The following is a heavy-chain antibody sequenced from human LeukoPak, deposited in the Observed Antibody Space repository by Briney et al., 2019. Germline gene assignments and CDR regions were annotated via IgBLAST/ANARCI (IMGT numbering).Heavy chain of an antibody. CDR3: ARAPAGYYYYYYMDV. CDR1: VFTVSSNS. CDR2: ISSSSSYI. J-gene: IGHJ6*03. V-gene: IGHV3-21*01. D-gene: IGHD1-14*01. Sequence: GGSLRLSCTVSVFTVSSNSMSWVRQAPGKGLGWVSSISSSSSYIYYADSVKGRFTISRDNAKNSLYLQMNSLRAEDTAVYYCARAPAGYYYYYYMDVWGKGTTVTVSS.